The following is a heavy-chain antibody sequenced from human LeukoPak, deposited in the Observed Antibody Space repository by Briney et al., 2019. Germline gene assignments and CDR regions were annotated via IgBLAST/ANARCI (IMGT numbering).Heavy chain of an antibody. J-gene: IGHJ5*02. V-gene: IGHV4-59*12. Sequence: PSETLSLTCTVSGGSISSYYWSWIRQPPGKGLEWVGYVYYSGSTNYSPSLKSRVTISLDTSKSQFSLKLSSVTAADTAVYYCARRKGYYGSAPALWFDPWGQGTLVTVSS. CDR2: VYYSGST. CDR1: GGSISSYY. D-gene: IGHD3-10*01. CDR3: ARRKGYYGSAPALWFDP.